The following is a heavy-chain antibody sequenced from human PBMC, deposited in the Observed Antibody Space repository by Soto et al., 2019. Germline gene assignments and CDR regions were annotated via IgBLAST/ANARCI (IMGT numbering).Heavy chain of an antibody. CDR3: AKDRWGVVVVVSDAFDI. J-gene: IGHJ3*02. CDR2: ISGSGGST. Sequence: GGSLRLSCAASGFTFSSYAMSWVRQAPGKGLEWVSAISGSGGSTYYADSVKGRFTISRDNSKNTLYLQMNSLRAEDTAVYYCAKDRWGVVVVVSDAFDIWGQGTMVTVSS. V-gene: IGHV3-23*01. D-gene: IGHD2-15*01. CDR1: GFTFSSYA.